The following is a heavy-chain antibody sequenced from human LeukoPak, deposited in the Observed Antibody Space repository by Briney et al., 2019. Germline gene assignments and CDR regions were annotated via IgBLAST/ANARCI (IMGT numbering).Heavy chain of an antibody. CDR3: ARVRDYYGRSGYGMDV. V-gene: IGHV3-21*01. CDR1: GFTFSSYS. D-gene: IGHD3-22*01. Sequence: GGSLRLSCAASGFTFSSYSMNWVRQAPGKGLEWVSSISSSSSYIYYADSVKGRFTISRDNAKNSLYLQMNSLRAEDTAVYYCARVRDYYGRSGYGMDVWGQGTTVTVSS. CDR2: ISSSSSYI. J-gene: IGHJ6*02.